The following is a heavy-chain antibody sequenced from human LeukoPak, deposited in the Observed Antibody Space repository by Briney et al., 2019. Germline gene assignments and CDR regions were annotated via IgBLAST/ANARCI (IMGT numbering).Heavy chain of an antibody. V-gene: IGHV3-48*03. CDR2: ISSSGSTS. D-gene: IGHD6-19*01. Sequence: PGGSLRLSCVASGLTFSNCELNWVRQAPGKGLEWISYISSSGSTSYYADSVKGRFTISRDNAKNSLFLQMNSQRAEDTAVYYCARSGYSSGWHDYWGQGTLVTVSS. CDR3: ARSGYSSGWHDY. CDR1: GLTFSNCE. J-gene: IGHJ4*02.